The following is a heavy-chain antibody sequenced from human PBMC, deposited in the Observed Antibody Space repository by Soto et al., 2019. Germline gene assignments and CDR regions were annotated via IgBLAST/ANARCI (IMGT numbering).Heavy chain of an antibody. Sequence: GESLKISCQCSGYTFSNFWIGWVRQLPGQGLEWMGIIYPGDHETRYSPSFLGKVTTSAETSINTAYLQWSSLEALDSAFYFCARSPRSSPYFDFWGQGALVTVSS. CDR2: IYPGDHET. J-gene: IGHJ4*02. D-gene: IGHD6-13*01. CDR1: GYTFSNFW. V-gene: IGHV5-51*01. CDR3: ARSPRSSPYFDF.